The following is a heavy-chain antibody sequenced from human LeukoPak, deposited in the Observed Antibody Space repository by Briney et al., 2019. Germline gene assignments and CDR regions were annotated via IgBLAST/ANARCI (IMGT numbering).Heavy chain of an antibody. V-gene: IGHV1-18*01. CDR3: ARDQGGGSFSHSWFDP. D-gene: IGHD2-15*01. CDR2: ISAYNGNT. CDR1: GYTFTSYG. J-gene: IGHJ5*02. Sequence: GASVKVSCKASGYTFTSYGLSWVRQAPGQGLEWMGWISAYNGNTNYAQKLQGRVAMTTDTSTSTAYMELRSLRSDDTAVYYCARDQGGGSFSHSWFDPWGQGTLVTVSS.